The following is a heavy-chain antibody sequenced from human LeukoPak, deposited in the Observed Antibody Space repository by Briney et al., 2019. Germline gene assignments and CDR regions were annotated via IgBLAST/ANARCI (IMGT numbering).Heavy chain of an antibody. Sequence: GASVKVSCKASGYTFTGYYMHWVRQAPGQGLEWMGWINPNSGGTNYAQKFQGRVTMTRDTSTSTVYMELSSLRSEDTAVYYCAVGRERSGSYFDYWGQGTLVTVSS. J-gene: IGHJ4*02. V-gene: IGHV1-2*02. CDR2: INPNSGGT. D-gene: IGHD3-10*01. CDR3: AVGRERSGSYFDY. CDR1: GYTFTGYY.